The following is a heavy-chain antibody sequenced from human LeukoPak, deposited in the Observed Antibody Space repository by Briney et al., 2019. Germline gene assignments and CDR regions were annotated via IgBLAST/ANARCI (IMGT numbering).Heavy chain of an antibody. Sequence: CKASGGTFSSYAISWVRQAPGQGLEWMGGIIPIFGTANYAQKFQGRVTITADESTSTAYMELSSLRSEDSAVYYCARDTPYYYDSSGYYYSYAFDIWGQGTMVTVSS. J-gene: IGHJ3*02. CDR1: GGTFSSYA. D-gene: IGHD3-22*01. V-gene: IGHV1-69*01. CDR3: ARDTPYYYDSSGYYYSYAFDI. CDR2: IIPIFGTA.